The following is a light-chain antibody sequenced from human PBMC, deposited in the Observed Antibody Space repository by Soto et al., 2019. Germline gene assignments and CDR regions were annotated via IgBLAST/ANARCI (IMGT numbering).Light chain of an antibody. CDR2: DVS. J-gene: IGLJ2*01. CDR3: SSYTSSTTLV. Sequence: QSALTQPASVSGSPGQSITISCTGTSSDVGIYNYVSWYQQHPGKAPKLMIFDVSNRPSGVSNRFSGSKTGNTASLTISGLQAEDEADYYCSSYTSSTTLVFGGGTQLTVL. V-gene: IGLV2-14*01. CDR1: SSDVGIYNY.